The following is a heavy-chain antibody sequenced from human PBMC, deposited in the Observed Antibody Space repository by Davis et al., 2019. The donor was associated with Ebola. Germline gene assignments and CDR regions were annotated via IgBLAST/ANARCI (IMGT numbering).Heavy chain of an antibody. V-gene: IGHV3-7*01. Sequence: GGSLRLSCAASGFTFNNYSMNWVRQAPGKGLDWVANIKRDGSENHFVDSVKGRFTISRDNAKNSLYLQMNSLRAEDTAVYYCARDDYWGQGTLVTVSS. CDR2: IKRDGSEN. CDR3: ARDDY. J-gene: IGHJ4*02. CDR1: GFTFNNYS.